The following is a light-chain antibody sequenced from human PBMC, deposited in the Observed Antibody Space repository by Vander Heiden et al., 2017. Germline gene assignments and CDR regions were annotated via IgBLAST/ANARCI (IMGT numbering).Light chain of an antibody. CDR3: QEWDSSTWI. J-gene: IGLJ2*01. CDR1: KLGDKY. Sequence: SYELTQPPSVSVSPGQTARITCSGDKLGDKYACWYQQKPGQSPVLVIYQDSKRPSGIPERFSGSNSGTTATPTISGTQAMDDADYYCQEWDSSTWIFGGGTKLTVL. CDR2: QDS. V-gene: IGLV3-1*01.